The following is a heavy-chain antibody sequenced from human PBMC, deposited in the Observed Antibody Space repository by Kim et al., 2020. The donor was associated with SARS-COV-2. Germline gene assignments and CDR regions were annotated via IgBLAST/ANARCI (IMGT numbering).Heavy chain of an antibody. D-gene: IGHD3-22*01. CDR1: GFTFSSYW. V-gene: IGHV3-7*05. J-gene: IGHJ4*02. CDR3: AREATMIVGSWWWDY. Sequence: GGSLRLSCAASGFTFSSYWMSWVRQAPGKGLEWVANIKQDGSEKYYVDSVKGRFTISRDNAKNSLYLQMNSLRAEDTAVYYCAREATMIVGSWWWDYWGQGTLVTVSS. CDR2: IKQDGSEK.